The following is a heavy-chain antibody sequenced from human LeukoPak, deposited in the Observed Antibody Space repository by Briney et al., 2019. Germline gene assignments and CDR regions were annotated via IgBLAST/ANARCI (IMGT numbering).Heavy chain of an antibody. CDR3: ARAIYSSAWYGMDV. J-gene: IGHJ6*04. Sequence: PGGSLRLSCAASGFSFSYYGMHWVRQAPGEGLEWVAVIWNNGGNKYYADSVKGRFPISRDNSMNTLYLQMNSLRAEDTAVYYCARAIYSSAWYGMDVWGKGTTVTVAS. CDR1: GFSFSYYG. V-gene: IGHV3-33*01. CDR2: IWNNGGNK. D-gene: IGHD6-19*01.